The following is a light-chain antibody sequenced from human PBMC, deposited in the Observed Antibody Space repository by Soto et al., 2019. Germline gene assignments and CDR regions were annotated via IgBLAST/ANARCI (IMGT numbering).Light chain of an antibody. J-gene: IGKJ1*01. Sequence: IVLTQSPATLSLSPGERATLSCRASQSVGDYLAWYQQKPGQAPRLLIYDARNRVTGIPARFSGSGSGTDFTLTISSLEPEDFAVYYCQYYGSSSTFGQGTKV. CDR2: DAR. CDR1: QSVGDY. V-gene: IGKV3-11*01. CDR3: QYYGSSST.